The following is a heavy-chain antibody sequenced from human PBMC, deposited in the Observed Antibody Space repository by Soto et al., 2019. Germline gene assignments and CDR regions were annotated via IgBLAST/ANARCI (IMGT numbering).Heavy chain of an antibody. D-gene: IGHD3-3*01. CDR2: ISGSAGGT. CDR3: AKDLQGGDFWSGYFSRDAFDF. V-gene: IGHV3-23*01. J-gene: IGHJ3*01. Sequence: EVQLLESGGGLVQPGGSLRLSCAASGFTFGHYAMTWVRQAPGKGLEWVSTISGSAGGTYYADSVKGRFTISRDNSKSTLYLQMNSLRAEDTAIYYCAKDLQGGDFWSGYFSRDAFDFWGQGATGSGSS. CDR1: GFTFGHYA.